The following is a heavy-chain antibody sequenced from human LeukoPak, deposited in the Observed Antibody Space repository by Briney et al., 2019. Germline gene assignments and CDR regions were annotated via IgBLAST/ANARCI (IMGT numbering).Heavy chain of an antibody. Sequence: GSSVKVSCKASGYTFTSYGISWVRQAPGQGLEWMGWISAYNGNTNYAQKLQGRVTMTTDTSTSTAYMELRSLRSDDTAVYYCARLDMVRGVNFHYYYYMDVWGKGTTVTVSS. CDR1: GYTFTSYG. V-gene: IGHV1-18*01. CDR2: ISAYNGNT. D-gene: IGHD3-10*01. CDR3: ARLDMVRGVNFHYYYYMDV. J-gene: IGHJ6*03.